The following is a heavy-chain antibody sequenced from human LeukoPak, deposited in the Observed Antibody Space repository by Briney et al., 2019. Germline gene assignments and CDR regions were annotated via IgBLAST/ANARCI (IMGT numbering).Heavy chain of an antibody. CDR3: ARAVSSGYDPFDY. V-gene: IGHV3-53*01. J-gene: IGHJ4*02. Sequence: GGSLRLSCAASGFTVSSNYMSWVRQAPGKGLEWVSVIYSGGNTYYADSVKGRFTVSRDNSKNTLYLQMNSLRAEDTAVYYCARAVSSGYDPFDYWGQGTLVTVSS. D-gene: IGHD3-22*01. CDR1: GFTVSSNY. CDR2: IYSGGNT.